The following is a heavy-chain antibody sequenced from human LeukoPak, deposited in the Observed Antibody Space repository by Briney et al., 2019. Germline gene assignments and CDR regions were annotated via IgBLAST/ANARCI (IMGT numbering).Heavy chain of an antibody. CDR3: ARSQPPGKYYDFWSGYANYYYYYMDV. CDR2: MNPNSGNT. CDR1: GYTFTSYD. J-gene: IGHJ6*03. V-gene: IGHV1-8*01. D-gene: IGHD3-3*01. Sequence: GASVKVSCKASGYTFTSYDINWVRQATGQGLEWMGWMNPNSGNTGYAQKFQGRVTMTRNTSISTAYMELSSLRSEDTAVYYCARSQPPGKYYDFWSGYANYYYYYMDVWGKGTTVTVSS.